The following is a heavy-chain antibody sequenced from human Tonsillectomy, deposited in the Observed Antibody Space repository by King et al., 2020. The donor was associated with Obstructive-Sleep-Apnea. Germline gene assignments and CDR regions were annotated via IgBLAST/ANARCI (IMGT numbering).Heavy chain of an antibody. CDR1: GGSIISGGYH. D-gene: IGHD3-16*01. V-gene: IGHV4-31*03. CDR2: IYDSGST. CDR3: AGLPGGKYGMDV. J-gene: IGHJ6*02. Sequence: VQLQESGPGLVKPSQTLSLTCTVSGGSIISGGYHWSWIRQHPGKGLEWIGYIYDSGSTYYNPSLNSRIAISVDTSKNQFSLKLRAVTAADTAVYYCAGLPGGKYGMDVGGEGTTVTASS.